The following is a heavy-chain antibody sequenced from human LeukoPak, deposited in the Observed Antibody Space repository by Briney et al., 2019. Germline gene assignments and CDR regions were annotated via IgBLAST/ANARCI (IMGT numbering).Heavy chain of an antibody. Sequence: ASVKVSCKASGYTFTSYGISWVRQAPGQGLEWMGWISAYNGNTNYAQKLQGRVTMTRNTSISTAYMELSSLRSEDTAVYYCARDLDFWSGHDYWGQGTLVTVSS. J-gene: IGHJ4*02. D-gene: IGHD3-3*01. CDR3: ARDLDFWSGHDY. CDR1: GYTFTSYG. V-gene: IGHV1-18*01. CDR2: ISAYNGNT.